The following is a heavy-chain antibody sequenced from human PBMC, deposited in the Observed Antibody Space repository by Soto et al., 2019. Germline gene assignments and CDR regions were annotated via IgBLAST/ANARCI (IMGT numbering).Heavy chain of an antibody. Sequence: ASVKVSCKASGYTFNTYAITWVRQAPGQGLEWMGWISAYNGNTNYAQKLQGRVTMTTDTSTSTAYMELRSLRSDDTAVYYCATSLVVVPAAPLDYWGQGTLVTVSS. CDR2: ISAYNGNT. D-gene: IGHD2-2*01. CDR3: ATSLVVVPAAPLDY. CDR1: GYTFNTYA. V-gene: IGHV1-18*01. J-gene: IGHJ4*02.